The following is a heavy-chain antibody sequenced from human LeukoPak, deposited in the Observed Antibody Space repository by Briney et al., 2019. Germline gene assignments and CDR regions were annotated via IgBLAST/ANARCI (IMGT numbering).Heavy chain of an antibody. CDR1: GFTVSSNY. D-gene: IGHD2-15*01. Sequence: GGSLRLSCAASGFTVSSNYMSWVRQAPGKGLEWVSVIYSGSSSTYYTDSVKGRFTISRHNSKNTLYLQMNSLRAEDTAVYYCAKARPGGCSGGSCYPLSTRFDPWGQGTLVTVSS. CDR3: AKARPGGCSGGSCYPLSTRFDP. J-gene: IGHJ5*02. CDR2: IYSGSSST. V-gene: IGHV3-53*01.